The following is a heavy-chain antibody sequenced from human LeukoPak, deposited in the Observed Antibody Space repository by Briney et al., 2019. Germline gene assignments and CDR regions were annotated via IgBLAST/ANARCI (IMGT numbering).Heavy chain of an antibody. V-gene: IGHV1-69*13. CDR2: IIPIFGTA. Sequence: GASVKVSCKSSGYTFIDYYIHWVRQAPGQGLEWMGWIIPIFGTANYAQKFQGRVTITADESTSTAYMELSSLRSEDTAVYYCARGLSTVVTQASDYYYGMDVWGQGTTVTVSS. CDR3: ARGLSTVVTQASDYYYGMDV. CDR1: GYTFIDYY. J-gene: IGHJ6*02. D-gene: IGHD4-23*01.